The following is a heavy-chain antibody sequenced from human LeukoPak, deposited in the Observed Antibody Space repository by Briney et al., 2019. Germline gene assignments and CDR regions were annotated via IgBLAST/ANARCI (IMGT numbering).Heavy chain of an antibody. J-gene: IGHJ3*02. CDR2: INPNSGGT. CDR3: ARDSAWLPDDAFDI. V-gene: IGHV1-2*02. D-gene: IGHD5-12*01. CDR1: GYTFTGYY. Sequence: ASVKVSYKASGYTFTGYYMHWVRQAPGQGLEWMGWINPNSGGTNYAQKFQGRVTMTRDTSISTAYMELSRLRSDDTAVYYCARDSAWLPDDAFDIWGQGTMVTVSS.